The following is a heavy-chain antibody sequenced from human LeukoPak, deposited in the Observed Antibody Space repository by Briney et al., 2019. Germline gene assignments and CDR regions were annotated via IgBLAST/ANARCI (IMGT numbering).Heavy chain of an antibody. Sequence: GASVKVSCKASGYTFTGYYMHWVRQAPGQGLEWMGWINPNSGGTNYAQKFQGGVTMTRDTSISTAYMELSRLRSDDTAVYYCARDYGRGGWYVNYFDYWGQGTLVTVSS. V-gene: IGHV1-2*02. J-gene: IGHJ4*02. CDR2: INPNSGGT. CDR3: ARDYGRGGWYVNYFDY. CDR1: GYTFTGYY. D-gene: IGHD6-19*01.